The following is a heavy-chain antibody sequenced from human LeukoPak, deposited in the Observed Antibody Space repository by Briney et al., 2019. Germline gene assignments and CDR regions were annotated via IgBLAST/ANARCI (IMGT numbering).Heavy chain of an antibody. CDR2: VWFDGSNK. D-gene: IGHD3-10*01. V-gene: IGHV3-33*01. CDR3: ARGLGSTRFDY. J-gene: IGHJ4*02. Sequence: AGRSLRLSCVASGFIFSSYGMHWVRQAPGKGLEWVALVWFDGSNKYYADSVKGRFTISRDNSKTTLYLQMNSLRAEATAVYYCARGLGSTRFDYWGQGALGTASS. CDR1: GFIFSSYG.